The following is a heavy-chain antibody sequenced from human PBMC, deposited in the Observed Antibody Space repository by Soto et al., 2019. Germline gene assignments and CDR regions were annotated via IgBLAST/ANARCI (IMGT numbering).Heavy chain of an antibody. D-gene: IGHD3-3*01. V-gene: IGHV1-69*13. CDR2: IIPIFGTA. Sequence: SVKGYWKGSGGTFSSYAISWVRQAPEQGLEWMGGIIPIFGTANYAQKFQGRVTITADESTSTAYMELSSLRSEDTAVYYCARGPDYDFWSGYYWFDPWGQGTLVTVSS. CDR3: ARGPDYDFWSGYYWFDP. J-gene: IGHJ5*02. CDR1: GGTFSSYA.